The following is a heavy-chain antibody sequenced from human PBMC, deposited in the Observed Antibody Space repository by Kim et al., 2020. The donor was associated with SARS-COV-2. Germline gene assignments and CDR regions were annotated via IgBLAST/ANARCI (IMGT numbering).Heavy chain of an antibody. Sequence: GGSLRLSCAASGFTFSSYAMSWVRQAPGKGLEWVSAISGSGGSTYYADSVKGRFTISRDNSKNTLYLQMNSLRAEDTAVYYCAHIGPYYYGSGSYWGDYYYYYGMDVCGQGTTVTVSS. J-gene: IGHJ6*02. D-gene: IGHD3-10*01. CDR3: AHIGPYYYGSGSYWGDYYYYYGMDV. V-gene: IGHV3-23*01. CDR1: GFTFSSYA. CDR2: ISGSGGST.